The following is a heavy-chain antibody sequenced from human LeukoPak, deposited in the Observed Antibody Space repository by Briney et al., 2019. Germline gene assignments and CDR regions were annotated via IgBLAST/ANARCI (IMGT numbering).Heavy chain of an antibody. D-gene: IGHD3-22*01. CDR1: GYSFTTYW. V-gene: IGHV5-51*01. J-gene: IGHJ2*01. CDR2: IYPGDSDT. Sequence: GESLKISCKGSGYSFTTYWIGWVRQMPGKGLEWMGIIYPGDSDTRYSPSFQGQVTISADKSISTAYLQWSSLKASDTAMYYCARSHDTSGYYHWYFDLWGRGSLVTASS. CDR3: ARSHDTSGYYHWYFDL.